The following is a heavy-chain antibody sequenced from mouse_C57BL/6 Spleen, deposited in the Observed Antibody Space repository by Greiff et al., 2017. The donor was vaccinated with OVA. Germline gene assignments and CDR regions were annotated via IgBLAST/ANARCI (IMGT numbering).Heavy chain of an antibody. J-gene: IGHJ3*01. Sequence: VQLVESGPELVKPGASVKISCKASGYTFTDYYINWVKQRPGQGLEWIGWIFPGSGSTYYNEKFKGKATLTVDKSSSTAYMLLSSLTSEDSAVYFCARGDYGNYEEFAYWGQGTLVTVSA. D-gene: IGHD2-1*01. CDR3: ARGDYGNYEEFAY. CDR2: IFPGSGST. V-gene: IGHV1-75*01. CDR1: GYTFTDYY.